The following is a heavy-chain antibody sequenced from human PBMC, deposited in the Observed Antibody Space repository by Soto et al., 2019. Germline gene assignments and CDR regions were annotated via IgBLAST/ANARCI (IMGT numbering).Heavy chain of an antibody. Sequence: GGSLRLSCVASGFTVNKYALAWVRQAPGKVLEWVSAISGGGASTYDADSVKGRLTISRDNSNNTLYLQMNSLRADDTAVYYYAKTTVVITVITSFDHWGQGTPVTVSS. D-gene: IGHD3-16*01. J-gene: IGHJ4*02. CDR3: AKTTVVITVITSFDH. V-gene: IGHV3-23*01. CDR1: GFTVNKYA. CDR2: ISGGGAST.